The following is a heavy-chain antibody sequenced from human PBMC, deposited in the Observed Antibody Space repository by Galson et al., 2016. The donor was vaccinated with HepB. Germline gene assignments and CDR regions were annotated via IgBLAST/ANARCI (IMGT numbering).Heavy chain of an antibody. CDR2: IKRDGSEG. J-gene: IGHJ4*02. D-gene: IGHD1-1*01. CDR1: GFNFRNYW. V-gene: IGHV3-7*01. CDR3: ATDGAGGGTYNDNFFDY. Sequence: SLRLSCAASGFNFRNYWMTWVRQVPGRGLEWVANIKRDGSEGYHLDSVKGRFTISRDNSKNTLYLQMNSLRAEDTAVYYCATDGAGGGTYNDNFFDYWGQGALVTVSS.